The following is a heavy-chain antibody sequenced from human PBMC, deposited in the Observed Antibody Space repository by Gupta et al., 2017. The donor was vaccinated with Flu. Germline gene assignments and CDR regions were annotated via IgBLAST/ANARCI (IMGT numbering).Heavy chain of an antibody. V-gene: IGHV2-5*02. J-gene: IGHJ4*02. Sequence: QITLKESGPTLVKPTQTLTLTCTFSGFSLSTSGVGVGWLRQPPGKALEWLALIFWDDDKHYSPSLKNRLTITRDTSKNQVVLTMTNMDPVDTATYFCAHRLDYNNRGGYPYYFDYWGQGSLVTVSS. CDR3: AHRLDYNNRGGYPYYFDY. CDR1: GFSLSTSGVG. CDR2: IFWDDDK. D-gene: IGHD2-15*01.